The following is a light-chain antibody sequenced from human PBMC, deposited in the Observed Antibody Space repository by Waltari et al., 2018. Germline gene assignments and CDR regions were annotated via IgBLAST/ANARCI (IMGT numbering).Light chain of an antibody. J-gene: IGLJ2*01. CDR3: CSNVGSSVF. CDR2: EGN. V-gene: IGLV2-23*03. CDR1: NSNVGSYNL. Sequence: QSALTQPASVSGSPGQSITISCTGFNSNVGSYNLVSWYQKHPGKAPKLLIYEGNRRASGVSNRFSGNKSDNTASLTLSGLQAEDEADYYCCSNVGSSVFFGGGTKLTVL.